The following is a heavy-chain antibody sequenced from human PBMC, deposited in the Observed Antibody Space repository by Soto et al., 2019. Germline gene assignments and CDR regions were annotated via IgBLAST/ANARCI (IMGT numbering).Heavy chain of an antibody. CDR3: AHRMVRGVFAY. V-gene: IGHV2-5*02. CDR2: IYWDDDK. J-gene: IGHJ4*02. CDR1: GFSLSTSGVG. Sequence: QITLKESGPTLVKPTQTLTLTCTFSGFSLSTSGVGVGWIRQPPGKALEWLALIYWDDDKRYSPSLKSRLTITKDTPKTQVVLTRTNMDPVDTAKYYCAHRMVRGVFAYWGQGTLVTVSS. D-gene: IGHD3-10*01.